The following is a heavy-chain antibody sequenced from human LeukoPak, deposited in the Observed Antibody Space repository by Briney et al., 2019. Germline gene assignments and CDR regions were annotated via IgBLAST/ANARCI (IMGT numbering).Heavy chain of an antibody. CDR3: ARRGAARAFDY. J-gene: IGHJ4*02. D-gene: IGHD6-6*01. CDR2: INHSGST. CDR1: GGSVSTGTYF. V-gene: IGHV4-61*01. Sequence: SSETLSLTCTVSGGSVSTGTYFWSWIRQPPGKGLEWIGEINHSGSTNYNPSLKSRVTISVDTSKNQFSLKLSSVTAADTAVYYCARRGAARAFDYWGQGTLVTVSS.